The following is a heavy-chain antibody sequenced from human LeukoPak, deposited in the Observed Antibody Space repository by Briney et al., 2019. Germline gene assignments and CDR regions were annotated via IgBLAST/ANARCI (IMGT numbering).Heavy chain of an antibody. CDR1: GFPFSSYV. V-gene: IGHV3-23*01. CDR3: AKWDYYDSSGEDYFDY. J-gene: IGHJ4*02. Sequence: GGSLRLSCAASGFPFSSYVMHWVRQAPGKGLEWVSAISGSGGSTYYADSVKGRFTISRDNSKNTLYLQMNSLRAEDTAVYYCAKWDYYDSSGEDYFDYWGQGTLVTVSS. D-gene: IGHD3-22*01. CDR2: ISGSGGST.